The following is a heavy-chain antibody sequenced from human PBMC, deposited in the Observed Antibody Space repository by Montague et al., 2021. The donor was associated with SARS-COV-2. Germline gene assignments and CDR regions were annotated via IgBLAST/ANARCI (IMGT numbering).Heavy chain of an antibody. CDR2: ISWDSGLI. Sequence: SLRLSCAASGFNLGDSAMHWIRQAPGKGLEWVSCISWDSGLIGYADSVQGRFTISRDNAKNSLYLQMNSLRVEDTAEYYCAKGKPVAGYFDHWGQGTLVTVSS. CDR1: GFNLGDSA. V-gene: IGHV3-9*01. J-gene: IGHJ4*02. CDR3: AKGKPVAGYFDH. D-gene: IGHD6-19*01.